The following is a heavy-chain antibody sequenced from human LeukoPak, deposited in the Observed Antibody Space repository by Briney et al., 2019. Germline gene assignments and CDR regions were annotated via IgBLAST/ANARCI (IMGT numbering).Heavy chain of an antibody. Sequence: PGGSLRLSCAASGFTFSSYGMHWVRQAPGKGLEWVAVISYDGSNKYYADSVKGRFTISRDNSKNTLYLQMNSLRAEDTAVYYCATRDCSSTSCSGNYYYYYGMDVWGQGTTVTVSS. CDR2: ISYDGSNK. CDR1: GFTFSSYG. V-gene: IGHV3-30*03. J-gene: IGHJ6*02. CDR3: ATRDCSSTSCSGNYYYYYGMDV. D-gene: IGHD2-2*01.